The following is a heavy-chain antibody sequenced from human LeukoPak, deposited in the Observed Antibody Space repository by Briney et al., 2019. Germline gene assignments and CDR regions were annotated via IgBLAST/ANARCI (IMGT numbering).Heavy chain of an antibody. Sequence: SETLSRTCTVSGYSISSGYYWGWIRQPPGKGLEWIGNIYYSGNTYYKPSLKSRVTISIARSRNQFSLKLSSVTAADTAVYYCARTKYSGTSDDAFDIWGQGTMVTVSS. CDR2: IYYSGNT. V-gene: IGHV4-38-2*02. J-gene: IGHJ3*02. D-gene: IGHD1-26*01. CDR3: ARTKYSGTSDDAFDI. CDR1: GYSISSGYY.